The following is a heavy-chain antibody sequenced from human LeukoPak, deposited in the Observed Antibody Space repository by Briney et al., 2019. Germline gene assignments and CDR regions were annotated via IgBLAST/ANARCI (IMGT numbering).Heavy chain of an antibody. Sequence: GGSLRLSCAASGFTFSSYWMHWVRQAPGKGLVWVSRINSDGSSTSYADSVKSRFTISRDNAKNTLYLQMNSLRAEDTAVYYCAGTPYSFNWFDPWGQGTLVTVSS. CDR2: INSDGSST. D-gene: IGHD6-13*01. CDR1: GFTFSSYW. CDR3: AGTPYSFNWFDP. V-gene: IGHV3-74*01. J-gene: IGHJ5*02.